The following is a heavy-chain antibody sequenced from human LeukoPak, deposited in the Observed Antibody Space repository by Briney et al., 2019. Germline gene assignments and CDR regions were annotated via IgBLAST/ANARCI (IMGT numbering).Heavy chain of an antibody. CDR3: ARCSSWYNWFDP. J-gene: IGHJ5*02. Sequence: SETLSLTCTVSGGSISSSSYYWSWIRQPPGTGLEWIGSIYYSGSTYYNPSLKSRVTISVDTSKNQFSLKLSSVTAADTAVYYCARCSSWYNWFDPWGQGTLVTVSS. D-gene: IGHD6-13*01. V-gene: IGHV4-39*07. CDR1: GGSISSSSYY. CDR2: IYYSGST.